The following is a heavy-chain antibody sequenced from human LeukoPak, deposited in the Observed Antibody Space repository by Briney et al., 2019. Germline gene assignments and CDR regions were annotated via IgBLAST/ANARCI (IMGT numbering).Heavy chain of an antibody. CDR2: IIPIFGTA. J-gene: IGHJ4*02. Sequence: SVKVSCKASGGTFSSYAISWVRQAPGQGLEWMGGIIPIFGTANYAQKFQGRVTITADESTSTAYMELSSLRSEDTAVYYCARERGQGYSYGYGDYWGQGTLVTVSS. D-gene: IGHD5-18*01. CDR1: GGTFSSYA. V-gene: IGHV1-69*13. CDR3: ARERGQGYSYGYGDY.